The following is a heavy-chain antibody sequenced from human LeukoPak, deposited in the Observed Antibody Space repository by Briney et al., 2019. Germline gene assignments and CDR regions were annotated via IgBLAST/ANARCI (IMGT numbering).Heavy chain of an antibody. J-gene: IGHJ3*02. CDR1: GFTFSDYG. CDR3: AKDYYGSGSHAFDT. CDR2: ITDGGEP. Sequence: GGSLGLSCAASGFTFSDYGMSWVRQAPGKGLEWVSTITDGGEPYYADSVKGRFTISRDNSQDTLDLQMDSLRVEDMAIYYCAKDYYGSGSHAFDTWGQGTVVTVSS. V-gene: IGHV3-23*01. D-gene: IGHD3-10*01.